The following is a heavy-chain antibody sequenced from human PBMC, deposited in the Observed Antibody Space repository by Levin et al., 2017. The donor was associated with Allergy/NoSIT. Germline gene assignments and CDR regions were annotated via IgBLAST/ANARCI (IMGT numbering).Heavy chain of an antibody. CDR3: AVSLTVTTDY. Sequence: PGGSLRLSCAASGLTFRSYWMHWVRQAPGKGLVWVSRVYSDGTNTTYADSVKGRFTISRDTAKNTVYLQMNSLRAEDTAAYYCAVSLTVTTDYWGQGTRVTVSS. D-gene: IGHD4-17*01. V-gene: IGHV3-74*01. CDR1: GLTFRSYW. J-gene: IGHJ4*02. CDR2: VYSDGTNT.